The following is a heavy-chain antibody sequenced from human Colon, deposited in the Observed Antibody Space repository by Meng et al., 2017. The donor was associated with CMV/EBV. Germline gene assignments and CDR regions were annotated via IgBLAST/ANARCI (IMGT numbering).Heavy chain of an antibody. CDR3: ARMDRARGAY. J-gene: IGHJ4*02. D-gene: IGHD3-10*01. V-gene: IGHV4-34*01. Sequence: SETLSLTCAVYGVSFSGYYWSWIRQPPGKGLEWIGEINHSGSTNYNPSLKSRVTISVDTSKNQFSLKLSSVTAADTAVYYCARMDRARGAYWGQGTLVTVSS. CDR1: GVSFSGYY. CDR2: INHSGST.